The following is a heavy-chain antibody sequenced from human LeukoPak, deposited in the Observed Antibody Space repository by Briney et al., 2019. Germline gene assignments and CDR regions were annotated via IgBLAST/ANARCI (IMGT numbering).Heavy chain of an antibody. CDR1: GFTFSSYE. Sequence: GGSLRLSCAASGFTFSSYEMNWVRQAPGKGLEWVSYISSSGSTIYYADSVKDRFTISRDNAKNSLYLQMNSLRAEDTAVYYCARERQGRDILTGYDAFDIWGQGTMVTVSS. CDR2: ISSSGSTI. D-gene: IGHD3-9*01. V-gene: IGHV3-48*03. J-gene: IGHJ3*02. CDR3: ARERQGRDILTGYDAFDI.